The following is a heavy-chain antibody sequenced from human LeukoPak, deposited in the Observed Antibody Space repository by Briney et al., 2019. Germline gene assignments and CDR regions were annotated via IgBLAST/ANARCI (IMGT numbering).Heavy chain of an antibody. CDR1: GGSISSGGYY. D-gene: IGHD3-22*01. V-gene: IGHV4-61*08. J-gene: IGHJ5*02. CDR3: ARVGYFNWSDP. CDR2: IYYSGST. Sequence: SETLSFTCTVSGGSISSGGYYWSWIRQPPGKGLEWIGYIYYSGSTNYNPSLKSRVTISVDTSKNQFSLKLSSVTAADTAVYYCARVGYFNWSDPWGQGTLVTVSS.